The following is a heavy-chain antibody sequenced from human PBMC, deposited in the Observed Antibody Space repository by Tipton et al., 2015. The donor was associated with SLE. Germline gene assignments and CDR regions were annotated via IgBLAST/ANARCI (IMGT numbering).Heavy chain of an antibody. V-gene: IGHV4-59*11. D-gene: IGHD3-10*01. CDR1: GGSISSHY. CDR2: IYYSGST. Sequence: TLSLTCTVSGGSISSHYWSWVRQPPGKGLEWIGYIYYSGSTNYNPSLKSRVTMSVDTSKNQFSLKLSSVTAADTAVYYCARGGRPGDWGQGTLVTVSS. J-gene: IGHJ4*02. CDR3: ARGGRPGD.